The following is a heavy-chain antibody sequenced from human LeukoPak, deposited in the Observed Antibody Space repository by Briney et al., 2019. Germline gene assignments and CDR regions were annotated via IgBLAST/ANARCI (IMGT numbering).Heavy chain of an antibody. CDR2: IYTGGST. CDR3: ARDAVGGSSRDWHFDL. D-gene: IGHD3-10*01. Sequence: SETLSLTCTVSGGSISSYYWSWLRQPAGKGLEWIGRIYTGGSTNYNPSLKSRVTMSVDTSKNQCSLKLSSVTAADTAVYYCARDAVGGSSRDWHFDLWGRGTLVTVSS. V-gene: IGHV4-4*07. J-gene: IGHJ2*01. CDR1: GGSISSYY.